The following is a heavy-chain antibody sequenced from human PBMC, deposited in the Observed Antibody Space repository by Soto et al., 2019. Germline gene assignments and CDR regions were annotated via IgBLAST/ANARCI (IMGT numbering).Heavy chain of an antibody. CDR3: ARALASLETGYNYYYGMDV. CDR2: INHSGST. Sequence: SETLSPTXAVYGGSFSGYYWSWIRQPPGKGLEWIGEINHSGSTNYNPSLKSRVTISVDTSKNQLSLKLSSVTAADTAVYYCARALASLETGYNYYYGMDVWGQGTTVTVSS. J-gene: IGHJ6*02. V-gene: IGHV4-34*01. CDR1: GGSFSGYY. D-gene: IGHD3-9*01.